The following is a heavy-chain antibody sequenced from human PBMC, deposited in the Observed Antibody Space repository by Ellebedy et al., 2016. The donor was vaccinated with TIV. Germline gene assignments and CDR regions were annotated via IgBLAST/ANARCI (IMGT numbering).Heavy chain of an antibody. Sequence: GGSLRLSCSASGFIFSNYAMNWVRRAPGKGLEYVSSISTNGGSKYYADSVKGRFSISRDNSKNTLYFQMSSLRPEDTAVYYCVKDGVVESLHNSKARYFYYGMDVWGQGTTVTVSS. CDR1: GFIFSNYA. J-gene: IGHJ6*02. CDR2: ISTNGGSK. V-gene: IGHV3-64D*06. D-gene: IGHD3-16*01. CDR3: VKDGVVESLHNSKARYFYYGMDV.